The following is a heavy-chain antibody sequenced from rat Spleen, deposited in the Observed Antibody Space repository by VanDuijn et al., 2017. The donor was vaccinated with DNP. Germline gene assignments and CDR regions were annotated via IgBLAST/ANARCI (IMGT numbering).Heavy chain of an antibody. J-gene: IGHJ2*01. CDR2: IRPSGDTT. D-gene: IGHD1-6*01. Sequence: EVQLVESGGGLVQPGRSLKLSCTASGFTFSDYYMAWIRQAPTKGLEWVASIRPSGDTTYYRDSVKGRFTISSDNAISTLYLQMDSLRSEDTATYYCATIEPLSTDFDYWGQGVMVTVSS. CDR3: ATIEPLSTDFDY. V-gene: IGHV5S23*01. CDR1: GFTFSDYY.